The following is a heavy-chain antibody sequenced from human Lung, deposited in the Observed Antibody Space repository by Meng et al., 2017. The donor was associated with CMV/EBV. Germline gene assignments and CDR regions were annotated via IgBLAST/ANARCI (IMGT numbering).Heavy chain of an antibody. CDR1: GHTLTELP. CDR3: GTDSGDTVVVPPSIYD. J-gene: IGHJ4*02. Sequence: ASXXVSXKVSGHTLTELPRHWGRQTPGKGLEWMGAFDPEDGETIYAQRLQGRVTVTEDTSTDTAYMELSSLRSEDTAVHYCGTDSGDTVVVPPSIYDWGQAXLVTVSS. D-gene: IGHD2-2*02. CDR2: FDPEDGET. V-gene: IGHV1-24*01.